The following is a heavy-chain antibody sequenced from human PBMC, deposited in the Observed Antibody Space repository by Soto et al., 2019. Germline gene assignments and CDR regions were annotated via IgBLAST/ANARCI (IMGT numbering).Heavy chain of an antibody. V-gene: IGHV1-2*02. D-gene: IGHD1-7*01. CDR2: ISPNSGGT. CDR3: GRGRSGELVAFY. J-gene: IGHJ4*02. Sequence: QVQLVQSGAEVKKSGASVKVSCKASGYTFTGYYIHWVRQAPGQGLEWMGEISPNSGGTKYAQKFQGRVTMTRDTSISTVYMELSNLSPDDTAVYYCGRGRSGELVAFYWGQGTLVTVYS. CDR1: GYTFTGYY.